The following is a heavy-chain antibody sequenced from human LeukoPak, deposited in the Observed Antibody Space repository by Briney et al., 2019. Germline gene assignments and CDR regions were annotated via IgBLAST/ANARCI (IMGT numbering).Heavy chain of an antibody. D-gene: IGHD6-13*01. Sequence: ASVKVSCKASGYTFTSYGISWVRQAPGQGLEWMGWISAYNGNTNYAQKLQGRVTMATDTSTSTAYMEPRSLRSDDTAVYYCATSAAAGSYYGMDVWGQGTTVTVSS. CDR3: ATSAAAGSYYGMDV. CDR1: GYTFTSYG. J-gene: IGHJ6*02. V-gene: IGHV1-18*01. CDR2: ISAYNGNT.